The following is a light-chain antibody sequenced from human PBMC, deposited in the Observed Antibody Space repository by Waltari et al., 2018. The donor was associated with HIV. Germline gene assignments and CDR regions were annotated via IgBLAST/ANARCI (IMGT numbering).Light chain of an antibody. CDR1: NSNLGHNY. CDR3: GTWDSSLNLYV. V-gene: IGLV1-51*01. J-gene: IGLJ1*01. CDR2: DNE. Sequence: QSVLTQPPSVSAAPGQKVSFSCSGGNSNLGHNYVSLYQQLPGRAPRLLIYDNEKRPSGIPDRFSASKAGMSATLDITGLQIVDEADYYCGTWDSSLNLYVFGPGTTVAVL.